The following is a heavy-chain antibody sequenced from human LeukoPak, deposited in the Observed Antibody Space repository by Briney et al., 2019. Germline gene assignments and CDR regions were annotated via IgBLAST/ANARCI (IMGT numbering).Heavy chain of an antibody. V-gene: IGHV1-46*01. Sequence: ASVKVSCKASGYIFSSYYMHWVRQAPGQGLEWMGMINPSGGSTSYAQKFQGRVTMTRDTSTSTVYMEPSSLRSEDTAVYYCARDEVGYGGNPADWGQGTLVTVSS. CDR1: GYIFSSYY. CDR2: INPSGGST. D-gene: IGHD4-23*01. CDR3: ARDEVGYGGNPAD. J-gene: IGHJ4*02.